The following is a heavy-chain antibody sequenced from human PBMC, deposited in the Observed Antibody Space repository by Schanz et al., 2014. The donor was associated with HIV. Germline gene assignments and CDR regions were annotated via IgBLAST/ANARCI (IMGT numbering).Heavy chain of an antibody. CDR2: ISGSSGHT. CDR3: ARFANWAFDI. J-gene: IGHJ3*02. Sequence: EVLLLESGGGLVQPGGSLKLSCAASGFTFSSYAMSWVRQAPGKGLEWVSAISGSSGHTWYADSVKGRFTISRDNSKNTVYLQMNSLRVEDTAVYYCARFANWAFDIWGQGTTVTVSS. CDR1: GFTFSSYA. D-gene: IGHD1-1*01. V-gene: IGHV3-23*01.